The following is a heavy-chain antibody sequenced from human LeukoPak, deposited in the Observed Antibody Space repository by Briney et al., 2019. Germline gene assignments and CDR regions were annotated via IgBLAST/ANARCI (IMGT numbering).Heavy chain of an antibody. CDR1: GFSFSTYG. Sequence: GGSLRLSCEASGFSFSTYGMSWVRQAPGEGLEWVAAINGGGEGTSYADSVKGRFTISRDNSKNMLYLQMNSLRVDDTAVYYCGQDYWGQGTLVAASP. CDR3: GQDY. V-gene: IGHV3-23*01. CDR2: INGGGEGT. J-gene: IGHJ4*02.